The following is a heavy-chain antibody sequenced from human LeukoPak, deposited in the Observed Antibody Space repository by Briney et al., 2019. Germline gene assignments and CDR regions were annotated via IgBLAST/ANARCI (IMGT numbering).Heavy chain of an antibody. D-gene: IGHD2-2*01. CDR3: AREYCSSTRCYRYFDL. V-gene: IGHV1-2*02. CDR2: INPNSGGT. Sequence: ASVKVSCKASGYTFTGYYMHWVRQAPGQGLEWMGWINPNSGGTNYAQKFQGRVTMTRDTSISTAYMELSRLGSDDTAVYYCAREYCSSTRCYRYFDLWGRGTLVTVSS. J-gene: IGHJ2*01. CDR1: GYTFTGYY.